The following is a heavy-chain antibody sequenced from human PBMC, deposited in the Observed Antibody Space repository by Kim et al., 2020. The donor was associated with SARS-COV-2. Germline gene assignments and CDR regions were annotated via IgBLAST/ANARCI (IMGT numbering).Heavy chain of an antibody. V-gene: IGHV1-69*04. D-gene: IGHD6-19*01. Sequence: NYAQKFQGRVTITADKSTSTAYMELSSLRSEDTAVYYCARGGSGWYSIDYWGQGTLVTVSS. CDR3: ARGGSGWYSIDY. J-gene: IGHJ4*02.